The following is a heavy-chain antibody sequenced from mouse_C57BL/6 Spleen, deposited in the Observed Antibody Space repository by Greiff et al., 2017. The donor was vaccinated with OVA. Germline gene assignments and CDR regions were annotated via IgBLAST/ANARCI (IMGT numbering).Heavy chain of an antibody. CDR1: GYTFTDYE. J-gene: IGHJ2*01. CDR3: TRVLLRYYFDY. V-gene: IGHV1-15*01. CDR2: IDPETGGT. Sequence: VKLQESGAELVRPGASVTLSCKASGYTFTDYEMHWVKQTPVHGLEWIGAIDPETGGTAYNQKFKGKAILTADKSSSTAYMELRSLTSEDSAVYYCTRVLLRYYFDYWGQGTTLTVSS. D-gene: IGHD1-1*01.